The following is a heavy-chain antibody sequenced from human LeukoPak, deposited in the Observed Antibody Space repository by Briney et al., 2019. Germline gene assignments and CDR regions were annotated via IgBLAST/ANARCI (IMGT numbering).Heavy chain of an antibody. CDR1: GFTLSEYY. Sequence: GGSLRLSCAASGFTLSEYYMSWIRQAPGKGLEWVSYISPGSTTIYYADSVKGRFTISRDNAKNSLYLQMNNLRAEDTAIYYCARDSPKNSYYYGMDVWGQGTTVTVSS. V-gene: IGHV3-11*01. CDR2: ISPGSTTI. J-gene: IGHJ6*02. CDR3: ARDSPKNSYYYGMDV.